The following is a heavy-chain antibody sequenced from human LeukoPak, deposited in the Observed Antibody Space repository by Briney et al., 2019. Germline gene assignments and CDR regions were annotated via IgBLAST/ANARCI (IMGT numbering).Heavy chain of an antibody. V-gene: IGHV1-46*01. CDR1: GYTFTKDH. D-gene: IGHD1-26*01. CDR2: INPNGGNT. J-gene: IGHJ4*02. Sequence: ASVKVSCKTAGYTFTKDHIHWVRQAPGQGLEWMGIINPNGGNTNYAQKFQGRVTITRDMSTRTVYMELSSLRFDDTAVYFCARGRGTYYVIDYWGQGTLVTVSS. CDR3: ARGRGTYYVIDY.